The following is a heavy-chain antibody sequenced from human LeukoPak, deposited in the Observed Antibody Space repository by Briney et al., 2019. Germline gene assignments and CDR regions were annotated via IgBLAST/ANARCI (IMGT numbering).Heavy chain of an antibody. V-gene: IGHV3-23*01. CDR1: GFTFSNYA. J-gene: IGHJ4*02. D-gene: IGHD3-10*01. CDR3: AKATKLLHDY. Sequence: GGSLRLSWAASGFTFSNYAMSWVRQAPGKGLEWVSAISGSGDSTYHADSVKGRFTISRDNSKNTLYLEMNSLRAEDTAVYYCAKATKLLHDYWGQGTLVTVSS. CDR2: ISGSGDST.